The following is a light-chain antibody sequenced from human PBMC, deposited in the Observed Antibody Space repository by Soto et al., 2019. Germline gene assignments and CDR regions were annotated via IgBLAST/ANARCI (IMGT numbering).Light chain of an antibody. CDR1: QSVSSSY. Sequence: EIVLTQSPGTLSLSPGERATLSCRASQSVSSSYLAWYQQKPGQAPRLLIYGASSRATGIPDRFSGSGSGTDFTLTISRLESEDFAVYYCQQYGSSPQTFGQGTQLEIK. CDR2: GAS. J-gene: IGKJ5*01. V-gene: IGKV3-20*01. CDR3: QQYGSSPQT.